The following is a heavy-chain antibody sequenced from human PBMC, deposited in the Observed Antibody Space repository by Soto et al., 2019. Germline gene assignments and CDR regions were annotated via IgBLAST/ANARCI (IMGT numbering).Heavy chain of an antibody. V-gene: IGHV4-30-4*01. D-gene: IGHD6-13*01. J-gene: IGHJ6*02. Sequence: TLSLTCTVSGGSISSGDYCWSWIRQPPGKGLEWIGYIYYSGSTYYNPSLKSRVTISVDTSKNQFSLKLSSVTAADTAVYYCARQQQLADYYYYGMDVWGQGTTVTVSS. CDR1: GGSISSGDYC. CDR2: IYYSGST. CDR3: ARQQQLADYYYYGMDV.